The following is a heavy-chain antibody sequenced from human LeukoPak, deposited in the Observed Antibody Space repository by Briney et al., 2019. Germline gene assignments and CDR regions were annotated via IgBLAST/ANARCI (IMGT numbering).Heavy chain of an antibody. CDR3: ARGSGYYDSSGYYYGRLLGYMDV. CDR1: GYTFTSYG. V-gene: IGHV1-18*01. J-gene: IGHJ6*03. D-gene: IGHD3-22*01. CDR2: ISTYHGNT. Sequence: ASVKVSCKASGYTFTSYGISWVRQAPGLGLEWMGWISTYHGNTNYAQKLQGRVTMTTDTSTSTAYMELRSLRSDDTAVYYCARGSGYYDSSGYYYGRLLGYMDVWGKGTTVTISS.